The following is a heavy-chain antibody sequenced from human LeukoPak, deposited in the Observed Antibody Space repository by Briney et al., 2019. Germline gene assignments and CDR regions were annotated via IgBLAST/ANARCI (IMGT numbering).Heavy chain of an antibody. CDR3: ARHDIVVVPAAIDAFDI. CDR2: IDPSDSYT. D-gene: IGHD2-2*01. CDR1: GSPFTSCW. Sequence: GESLQISCQGSGSPFTSCWISWVRQVPGKGLEWMGRIDPSDSYTNYSPSFQGHVTISADKSISTAYLQWSSLKASDTAMYYCARHDIVVVPAAIDAFDIWGQGTMVTVSS. J-gene: IGHJ3*02. V-gene: IGHV5-10-1*01.